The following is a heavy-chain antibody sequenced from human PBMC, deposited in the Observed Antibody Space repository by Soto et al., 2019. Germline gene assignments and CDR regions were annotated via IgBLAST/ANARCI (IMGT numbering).Heavy chain of an antibody. D-gene: IGHD6-6*01. CDR3: ARERSGIAARGDAFDI. J-gene: IGHJ3*02. Sequence: GGSLRLSCAASGFTFSSYSMNWVRQAPGKGLEWVSSISSSSSYIYYADSVKGRFTISRDNAKNSLYLQMNSLRAEDTAVYYCARERSGIAARGDAFDIWGQGTMVTVSS. V-gene: IGHV3-21*01. CDR1: GFTFSSYS. CDR2: ISSSSSYI.